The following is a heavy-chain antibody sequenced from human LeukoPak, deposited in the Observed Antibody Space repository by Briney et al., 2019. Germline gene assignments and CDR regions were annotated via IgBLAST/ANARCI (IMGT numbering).Heavy chain of an antibody. CDR1: GGSISSYY. Sequence: PSETLSLTCTVSGGSISSYYWSWIRQPPGKGLEWIGYIYYSGSTNYNPSLKSRVTISVDTSKNQFSLKLSSVTAADTAVYYCARFSYADYYYYMDVWGKGTTVTVSS. J-gene: IGHJ6*03. CDR3: ARFSYADYYYYMDV. D-gene: IGHD3-10*01. V-gene: IGHV4-59*01. CDR2: IYYSGST.